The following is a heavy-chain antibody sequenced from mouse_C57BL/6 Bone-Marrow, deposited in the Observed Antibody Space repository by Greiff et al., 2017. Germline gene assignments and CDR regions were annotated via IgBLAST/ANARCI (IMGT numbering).Heavy chain of an antibody. CDR3: ARSDYGSLWYFDV. J-gene: IGHJ1*03. CDR1: GYTFTSYG. CDR2: IYPRSGNT. D-gene: IGHD1-1*01. Sequence: QVQLKQSGAELARPGASVKLSCKASGYTFTSYGISWVKQRTGQGLEWIGEIYPRSGNTYYNEKFKGKATLTADKSSSTAYMELRSLTSEDSAVYFCARSDYGSLWYFDVWGTGTTVTVSS. V-gene: IGHV1-81*01.